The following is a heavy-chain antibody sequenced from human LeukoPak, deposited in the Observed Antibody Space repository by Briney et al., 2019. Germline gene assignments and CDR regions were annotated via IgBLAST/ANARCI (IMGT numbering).Heavy chain of an antibody. CDR1: GFTFSSYD. CDR2: IGTAGDT. CDR3: ARVLGESDAFDI. Sequence: GGSLRLSCAASGFTFSSYDMHWVRQATGKGLEWVSAIGTAGDTYYPGSVKGRFTISRENAKNSLYLQMNSLRAGDTAVYYCARVLGESDAFDIWGQGTMVTVSS. V-gene: IGHV3-13*01. J-gene: IGHJ3*02.